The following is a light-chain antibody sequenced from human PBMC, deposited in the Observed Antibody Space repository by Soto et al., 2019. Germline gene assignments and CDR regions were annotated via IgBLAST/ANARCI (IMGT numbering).Light chain of an antibody. CDR3: AAWDDSLNGPV. CDR2: DTN. J-gene: IGLJ2*01. CDR1: SSNIGLND. V-gene: IGLV1-44*01. Sequence: QSVLTQPPSASGTPGQTVTISCSGSSSNIGLNDVHWYRQLSGTAPQILIYDTNQQATGVPDRFSGSRSGTSASLAIHGLLSADEADYHCAAWDDSLNGPVFGGGTKLTVL.